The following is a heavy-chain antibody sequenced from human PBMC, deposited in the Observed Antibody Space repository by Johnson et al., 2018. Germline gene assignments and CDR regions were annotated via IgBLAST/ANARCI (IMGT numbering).Heavy chain of an antibody. J-gene: IGHJ6*03. CDR1: GFTFSSYA. D-gene: IGHD2-15*01. CDR2: ISYDGSNK. Sequence: QVQLVQSGGGVVQPGRSLRLSCAASGFTFSSYAMHWVRQAPGKGLEWVAVISYDGSNKYYADSVKGRFTISRDNSKNTRYLQMNSLRAEDTAVYYCARARVAASYYYYYMDVWGKGTTVTVSS. V-gene: IGHV3-30-3*01. CDR3: ARARVAASYYYYYMDV.